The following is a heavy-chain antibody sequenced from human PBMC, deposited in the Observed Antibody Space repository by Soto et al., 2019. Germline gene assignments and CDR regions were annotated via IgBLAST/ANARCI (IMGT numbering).Heavy chain of an antibody. D-gene: IGHD3-9*01. CDR3: ARDARAFNILTGYYVDY. V-gene: IGHV1-18*01. J-gene: IGHJ4*02. Sequence: GASVKVSCKASGYTFTSYGISWVRQAPGQGLEWMGWISAYNGNTNYAQKLQGRVTMTTDTSTSTAYMELRSLRSDDTAVYYCARDARAFNILTGYYVDYWGQGTLVTVYS. CDR2: ISAYNGNT. CDR1: GYTFTSYG.